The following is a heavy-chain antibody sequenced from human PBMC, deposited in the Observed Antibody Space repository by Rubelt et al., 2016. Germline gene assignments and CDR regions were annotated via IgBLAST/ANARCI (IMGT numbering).Heavy chain of an antibody. Sequence: QVQLQQWGAGLLKPSETLSLTCAVYGGSFSGYYWSWIRQPPGKGLEWIGSIYYSGSTYYNPSLKGWVTTSFSPSKNQFSLKLTLVTAADTAVYYWARGVGYYGSGSYYKPYYMDVWGKGTTVTVSS. J-gene: IGHJ6*03. CDR1: GGSFSGYY. V-gene: IGHV4-34*01. CDR3: ARGVGYYGSGSYYKPYYMDV. D-gene: IGHD3-10*01. CDR2: IYYSGST.